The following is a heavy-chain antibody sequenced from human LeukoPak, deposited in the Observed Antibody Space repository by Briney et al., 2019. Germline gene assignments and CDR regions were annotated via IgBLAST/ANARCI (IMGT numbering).Heavy chain of an antibody. CDR2: MNPNSGNT. CDR3: ARQYSSGWYAY. J-gene: IGHJ4*02. Sequence: GASVNVSCKASGYTFTSYAINWVRQATGQGLEWMGWMNPNSGNTGYAQKFQGRVTMTRNTSISTAYMELSSLRSEDTAVYYCARQYSSGWYAYWGQGTLVTVSS. V-gene: IGHV1-8*01. CDR1: GYTFTSYA. D-gene: IGHD6-19*01.